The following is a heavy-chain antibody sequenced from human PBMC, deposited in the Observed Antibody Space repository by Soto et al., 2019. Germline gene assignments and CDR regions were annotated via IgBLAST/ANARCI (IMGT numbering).Heavy chain of an antibody. CDR2: IDPSDSYT. CDR1: GYSFTSYW. CDR3: ASSDFWSGYAYYYYYGMDV. D-gene: IGHD3-3*01. Sequence: PGESLKISCKGSGYSFTSYWISWVRQMPGKGLEWMGRIDPSDSYTNYSPSFQGHVTISADKSISTAYLQWSSLKASDTAMYYCASSDFWSGYAYYYYYGMDVWGQGTTVTVSS. V-gene: IGHV5-10-1*01. J-gene: IGHJ6*02.